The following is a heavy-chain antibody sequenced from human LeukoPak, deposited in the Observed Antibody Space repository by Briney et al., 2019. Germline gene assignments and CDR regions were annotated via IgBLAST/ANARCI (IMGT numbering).Heavy chain of an antibody. J-gene: IGHJ6*02. CDR3: ARRWRDGSGNYYYYYGMDV. Sequence: SETLSLTCTVSGGSIRNYYWAWIRQPPGKGLEWIGYIYYSGTTNYHPSPNSQVTISVDTSKSQFSLKLSSVTAADTAVYYCARRWRDGSGNYYYYYGMDVWGQGATVTVSS. CDR2: IYYSGTT. V-gene: IGHV4-59*08. D-gene: IGHD3-10*01. CDR1: GGSIRNYY.